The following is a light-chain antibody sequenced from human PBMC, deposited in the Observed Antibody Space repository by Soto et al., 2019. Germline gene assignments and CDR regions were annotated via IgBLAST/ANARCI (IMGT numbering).Light chain of an antibody. V-gene: IGLV1-44*01. CDR2: ADN. Sequence: QSVLTQPPSTSGTPGQRVTISCSGSSSNIGGHTVNWYQQLPGTAPKLLIYADNQRPSGVPDRFSGSKSGTSASLAISGLQSADEADYYCAAWDDSLNGVIFGGGTKLTVL. CDR1: SSNIGGHT. J-gene: IGLJ2*01. CDR3: AAWDDSLNGVI.